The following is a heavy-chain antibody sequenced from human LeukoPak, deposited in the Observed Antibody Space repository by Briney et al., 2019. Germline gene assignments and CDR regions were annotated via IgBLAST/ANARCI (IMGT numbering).Heavy chain of an antibody. CDR2: IKQDGSEK. V-gene: IGHV3-7*03. J-gene: IGHJ4*02. CDR3: AKGTTDYDASDPLDF. D-gene: IGHD3-16*01. Sequence: PGGSLRLSCAASGFTFSSYWMTWVRQAPGKGLEWVANIKQDGSEKYYVDSVKGRFTISRDNAKNSLSLQMTSLRAEDTAVFYCAKGTTDYDASDPLDFWGQGTLVTVSS. CDR1: GFTFSSYW.